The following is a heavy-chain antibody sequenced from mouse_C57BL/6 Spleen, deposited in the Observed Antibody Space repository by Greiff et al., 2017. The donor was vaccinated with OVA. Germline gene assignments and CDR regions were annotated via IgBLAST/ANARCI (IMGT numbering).Heavy chain of an antibody. CDR1: GFTFSDYY. CDR3: ARYGNYFDY. Sequence: EVQVVESGGGLVQPGGSLKLSCAASGFTFSDYYMYWVRQTPEKRLEWVAYISNGGGSTYYPDTVKGRFTISRDNAKNTLYLQMSRLKSEDTAMYYCARYGNYFDYWGQGTTLTVSS. V-gene: IGHV5-12*01. J-gene: IGHJ2*01. CDR2: ISNGGGST. D-gene: IGHD2-1*01.